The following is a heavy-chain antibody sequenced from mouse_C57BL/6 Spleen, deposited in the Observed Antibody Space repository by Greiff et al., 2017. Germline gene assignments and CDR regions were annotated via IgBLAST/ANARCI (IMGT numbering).Heavy chain of an antibody. J-gene: IGHJ1*03. Sequence: EVQLVESGGGLVKPGGSLKLSCAASGFTFSSYTMSWVRQTPEKRLEWVATISGGGGNTYYPDSVKGRFTISRDNAKNTLYLQMSSLRSEDTALYYCARRFTTVVAEYFDVWGTGTTVTVSS. CDR3: ARRFTTVVAEYFDV. V-gene: IGHV5-9*01. CDR1: GFTFSSYT. D-gene: IGHD1-1*01. CDR2: ISGGGGNT.